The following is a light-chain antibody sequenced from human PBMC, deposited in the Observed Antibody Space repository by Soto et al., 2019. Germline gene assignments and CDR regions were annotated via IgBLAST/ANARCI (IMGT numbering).Light chain of an antibody. CDR2: GAS. CDR1: QSVSNNY. Sequence: EIVLTQSPGTLSLSPGERATLSCRASQSVSNNYLAWYQHKPGQAPRLLIYGASNRATGIPDRFSGSGSGTDFTLTISRLEPEDFAVYYCQQYGSSGTFGQGTKLEIK. J-gene: IGKJ1*01. V-gene: IGKV3-20*01. CDR3: QQYGSSGT.